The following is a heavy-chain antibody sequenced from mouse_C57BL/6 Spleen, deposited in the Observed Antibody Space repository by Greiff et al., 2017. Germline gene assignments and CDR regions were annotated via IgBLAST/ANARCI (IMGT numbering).Heavy chain of an antibody. J-gene: IGHJ2*02. V-gene: IGHV1-85*01. CDR2: IYPRNGST. Sequence: VQLQQSGPELVRPGASVKLSCKASGYNFKGDDINWVKQRPGQGLAWIGWIYPRNGSTEYDEKFKGKATLTVDTSSSTAYLELHSLTSEDSAVYFCAKNMNAFDYWGQGTSLTVSS. CDR1: GYNFKGDD. D-gene: IGHD2-3*01. CDR3: AKNMNAFDY.